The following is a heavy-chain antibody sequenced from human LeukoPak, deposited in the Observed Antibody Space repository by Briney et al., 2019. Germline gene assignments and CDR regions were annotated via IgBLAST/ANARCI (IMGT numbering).Heavy chain of an antibody. CDR2: INSDGNST. CDR3: ATGQGHGMDV. D-gene: IGHD1-14*01. Sequence: GGSLRLSCAASGFTFSSYWMHWVRQAPGKGLVWVSRINSDGNSTSYADSVKGRFAISRDNAKNTLYLQMNSLRAEDTAVYYCATGQGHGMDVWGQGTTVTVSS. J-gene: IGHJ6*02. CDR1: GFTFSSYW. V-gene: IGHV3-74*01.